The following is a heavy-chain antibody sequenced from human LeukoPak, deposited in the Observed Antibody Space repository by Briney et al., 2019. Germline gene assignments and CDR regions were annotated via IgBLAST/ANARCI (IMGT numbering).Heavy chain of an antibody. CDR3: ARVGGYGQPYYFDY. V-gene: IGHV1-69*05. CDR1: GGTFSSYA. CDR2: IIPIFGTA. Sequence: ASVKVSCKASGGTFSSYAISWVRQAPGQGLEWMGGIIPIFGTANYAQKFQGRVTMTTDTSTSTAYMELRSLGSDDTAVYYCARVGGYGQPYYFDYWGQGTLVTVSS. D-gene: IGHD5-18*01. J-gene: IGHJ4*02.